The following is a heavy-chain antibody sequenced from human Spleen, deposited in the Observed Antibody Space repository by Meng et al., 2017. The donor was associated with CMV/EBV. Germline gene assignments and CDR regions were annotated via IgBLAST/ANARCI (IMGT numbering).Heavy chain of an antibody. CDR1: SSYY. Sequence: SSYYWAWIRQPPGKGLEWVSVISGSGDTANYADSVKGRFTIARDNSKNALYLQMNSLRAEDTAVYYCANSMIVGVTMWFEYWGQGTLVTVSS. CDR3: ANSMIVGVTMWFEY. V-gene: IGHV3-23*01. D-gene: IGHD1-26*01. J-gene: IGHJ5*01. CDR2: ISGSGDTA.